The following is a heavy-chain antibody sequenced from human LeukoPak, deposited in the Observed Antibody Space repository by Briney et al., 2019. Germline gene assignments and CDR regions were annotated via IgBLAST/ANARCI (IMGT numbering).Heavy chain of an antibody. Sequence: SETLSLTCTVSGYSINSGYYWGWIRQPPGKGLEWIASIYHSGSTYYNPSLKSRVTISVDTSKNQFSLKLSSVTAADTAVYYCARGLYYYDSSQIAFDIWGQGTMVTVSS. V-gene: IGHV4-38-2*02. J-gene: IGHJ3*02. D-gene: IGHD3-22*01. CDR3: ARGLYYYDSSQIAFDI. CDR1: GYSINSGYY. CDR2: IYHSGST.